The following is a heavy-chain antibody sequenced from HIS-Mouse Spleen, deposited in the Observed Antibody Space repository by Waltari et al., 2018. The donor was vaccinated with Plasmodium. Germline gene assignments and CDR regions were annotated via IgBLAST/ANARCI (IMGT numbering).Heavy chain of an antibody. CDR3: ASSGSGSYYY. CDR2: INHSGST. J-gene: IGHJ4*02. CDR1: GGSFSGYY. V-gene: IGHV4-34*01. D-gene: IGHD3-10*01. Sequence: QVQLQQWGAGLLKPSETLSLTCAVHGGSFSGYYWSWIRQPPGKGLEWIGEINHSGSTNYNPSLKSRVTISVDTSKNQFSLKLSSVTAADTAVYYCASSGSGSYYYWGQGTLVTVSS.